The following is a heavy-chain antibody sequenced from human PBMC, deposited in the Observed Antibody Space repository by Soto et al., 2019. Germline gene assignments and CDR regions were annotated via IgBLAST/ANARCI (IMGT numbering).Heavy chain of an antibody. CDR3: AKEYYCTNGVCYRGFDY. CDR2: ISGSGGST. CDR1: GFTFSSYA. J-gene: IGHJ4*02. V-gene: IGHV3-23*01. Sequence: GGSLRLSCAASGFTFSSYAMSWVRQAPGKGLEWVSAISGSGGSTYYADSVKGRFTISRDNSKNTLYLQMNSLRAEDTAVYYCAKEYYCTNGVCYRGFDYWGQGTLVTVSS. D-gene: IGHD2-8*01.